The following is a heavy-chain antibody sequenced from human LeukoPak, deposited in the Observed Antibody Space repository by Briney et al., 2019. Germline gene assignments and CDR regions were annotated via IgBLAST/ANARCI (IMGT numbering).Heavy chain of an antibody. Sequence: PSETLSLTCTVSGGSISSSSYYWGWIRQPPGKGLEWVSAINDGDDGPYYADSVKGRFTISRDNSKNTLYLQMNSLRAEDTAVYYCAKDVPPYGSGSYVPLGFDYWGQGTLVTVSS. V-gene: IGHV3-23*01. J-gene: IGHJ4*02. CDR2: INDGDDGP. D-gene: IGHD3-10*01. CDR3: AKDVPPYGSGSYVPLGFDY. CDR1: GGSISSSSYY.